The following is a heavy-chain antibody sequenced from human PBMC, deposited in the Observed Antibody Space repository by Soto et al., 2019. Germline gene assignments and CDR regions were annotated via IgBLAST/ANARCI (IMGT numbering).Heavy chain of an antibody. V-gene: IGHV1-8*01. J-gene: IGHJ6*03. D-gene: IGHD6-13*01. CDR3: ARAEQQPSYYYYMHV. CDR1: GYTFTSYD. Sequence: ASVKVSCKASGYTFTSYDINWVRQATGQGLEWMGWMNPNSGNTGYAQKFQGRVTMTRNTSISTAYMELSSLRSEDTAVYYCARAEQQPSYYYYMHVWGKATTVTVPS. CDR2: MNPNSGNT.